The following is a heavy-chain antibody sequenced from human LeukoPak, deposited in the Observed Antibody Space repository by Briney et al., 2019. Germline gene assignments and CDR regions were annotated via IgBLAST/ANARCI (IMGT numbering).Heavy chain of an antibody. CDR3: AKDGDYAYTMTTVTDAFDI. Sequence: GGSLRLSCAASGFTFSSYGMHWVRQAPGKGLEWVAVISYDGSNKYYADSVKGRFTISRDNSKNTLYLQMNSLRAEDTAVYYCAKDGDYAYTMTTVTDAFDIWGQGTMVTVSS. CDR1: GFTFSSYG. J-gene: IGHJ3*02. V-gene: IGHV3-30*18. D-gene: IGHD4-17*01. CDR2: ISYDGSNK.